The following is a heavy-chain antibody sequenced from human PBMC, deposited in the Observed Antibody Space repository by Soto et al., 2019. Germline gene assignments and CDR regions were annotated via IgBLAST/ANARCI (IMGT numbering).Heavy chain of an antibody. CDR3: ARDQNTYGMDV. V-gene: IGHV4-31*03. J-gene: IGHJ6*02. CDR2: IYYSWST. Sequence: SETLSLTCTVSGGSILSGGYYWSWIRQHPGKGLEWIGYIYYSWSTYYNPSLKSRVTISVDTSKNQFTLKLSSVTAADTAVYYCARDQNTYGMDVWGQGTTVTVSS. CDR1: GGSILSGGYY.